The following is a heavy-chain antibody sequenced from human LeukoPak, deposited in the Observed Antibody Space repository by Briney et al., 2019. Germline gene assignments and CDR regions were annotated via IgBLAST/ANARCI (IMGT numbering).Heavy chain of an antibody. V-gene: IGHV3-7*01. Sequence: GGSQRLSCAASRFTFSNDWMSWVRQAPGKGLEWVANINQDGSEKYYVDSVKGRFTISRDNAKNSLYLQMNSLRAEDTAVYFCARDSNGGSYVAYWGQGTLVTVSS. D-gene: IGHD1-26*01. J-gene: IGHJ4*02. CDR2: INQDGSEK. CDR3: ARDSNGGSYVAY. CDR1: RFTFSNDW.